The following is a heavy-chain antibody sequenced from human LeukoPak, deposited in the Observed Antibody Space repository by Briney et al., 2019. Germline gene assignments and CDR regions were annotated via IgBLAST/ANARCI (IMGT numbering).Heavy chain of an antibody. CDR1: GGSISSSSYY. V-gene: IGHV4-61*05. CDR2: IYYSGST. D-gene: IGHD1-26*01. J-gene: IGHJ4*02. Sequence: PSETLSLTCTVSGGSISSSSYYWGWIRQPPGKGLEWIGYIYYSGSTNYNPSLKSRVTISVDTSNNQFSLNLSSVTAADTAVYYCARGGSYYDYWGQGTLVTVSS. CDR3: ARGGSYYDY.